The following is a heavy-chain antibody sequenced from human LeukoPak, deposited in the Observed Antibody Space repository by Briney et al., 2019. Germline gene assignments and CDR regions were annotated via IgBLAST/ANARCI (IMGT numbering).Heavy chain of an antibody. J-gene: IGHJ3*02. CDR3: ARDQFIHAFDI. V-gene: IGHV3-21*01. CDR2: IYSTTTYI. CDR1: GFTFSSFS. D-gene: IGHD5-24*01. Sequence: PGGSLRLSCAASGFTFSSFSMNWVRQPPGKGLEWVSSIYSTTTYIYYADSVKGRFTISRDNAEKSLYLQMNSLRAEDTAVYYCARDQFIHAFDIWGQGTMVTVSS.